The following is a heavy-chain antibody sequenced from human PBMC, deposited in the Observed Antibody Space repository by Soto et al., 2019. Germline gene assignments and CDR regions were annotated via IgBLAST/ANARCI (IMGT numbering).Heavy chain of an antibody. Sequence: PGGSLRLSCAASGFTFSSYGMHWVRQAPGKGLEWVAVISYDGSNKYYADSVKGRFTISRDNSKNTLYLQMNSLRAEDTAVYYCAKEWIQLWLPWFDPWGQGTLVTVSS. CDR3: AKEWIQLWLPWFDP. CDR1: GFTFSSYG. D-gene: IGHD5-18*01. CDR2: ISYDGSNK. V-gene: IGHV3-30*18. J-gene: IGHJ5*02.